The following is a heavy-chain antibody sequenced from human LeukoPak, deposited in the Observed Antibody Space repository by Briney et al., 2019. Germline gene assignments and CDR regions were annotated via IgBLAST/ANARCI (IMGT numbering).Heavy chain of an antibody. V-gene: IGHV1-2*02. D-gene: IGHD5-24*01. CDR2: INPNSGGT. J-gene: IGHJ4*02. CDR3: ARWDGYNYLVDY. CDR1: GYTFTGYY. Sequence: SVKVSCKASGYTFTGYYMHWVRQAPGQGLEWMGWINPNSGGTNYAQKFQGRVTMTRDTSISTAFMELSRLRSDDTAVYYCARWDGYNYLVDYWGQGTLVTVSS.